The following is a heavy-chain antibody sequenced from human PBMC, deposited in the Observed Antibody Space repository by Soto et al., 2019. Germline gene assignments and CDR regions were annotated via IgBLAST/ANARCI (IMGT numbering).Heavy chain of an antibody. CDR3: AKDMRGGSSSSRYYYGVDV. CDR1: GLTFYDYA. J-gene: IGHJ6*02. Sequence: GGSLRLSCAASGLTFYDYAMHGVRHATGKGLEWVSGISWDSGTIVYVDSVKGRLTISRDNAKNSLWLQMNSLRAEDTALYYCAKDMRGGSSSSRYYYGVDVWGQGTTVTVSS. D-gene: IGHD6-13*01. CDR2: ISWDSGTI. V-gene: IGHV3-9*01.